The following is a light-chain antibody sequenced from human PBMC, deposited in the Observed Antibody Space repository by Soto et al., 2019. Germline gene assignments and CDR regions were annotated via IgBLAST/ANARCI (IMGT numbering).Light chain of an antibody. V-gene: IGKV1-5*03. J-gene: IGKJ1*01. CDR1: QTISSW. CDR2: KAS. CDR3: QHYNSYSEA. Sequence: HIAHSPSMLSASVGGRVTINCRASQTISSWLAWYQQKPGKAPKLLIYKASTLKSGVPSRFSGSGSGTEFTLTISSLQPDDFATYYCQHYNSYSEAFGQGTNVDI.